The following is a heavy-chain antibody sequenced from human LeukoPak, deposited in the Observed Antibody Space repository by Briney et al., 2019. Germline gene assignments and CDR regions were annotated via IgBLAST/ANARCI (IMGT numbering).Heavy chain of an antibody. CDR3: AKLASGSYLYYFDY. V-gene: IGHV3-23*01. D-gene: IGHD1-26*01. J-gene: IGHJ4*02. CDR1: GFTFTSYA. CDR2: ISVSGGST. Sequence: PGGSLRLSCAASGFTFTSYAMSWVRQAPGKGLEWVSTISVSGGSTYYADSVTGRFTISRDNSKNTLYLQMNSLRAEDTAGYYCAKLASGSYLYYFDYWGQGTLVTVSS.